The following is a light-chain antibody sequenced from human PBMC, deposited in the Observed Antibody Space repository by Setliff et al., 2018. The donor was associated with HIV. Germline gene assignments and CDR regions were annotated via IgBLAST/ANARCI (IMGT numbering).Light chain of an antibody. CDR1: RSNIGAGYD. J-gene: IGLJ2*01. V-gene: IGLV1-40*01. CDR2: GNS. Sequence: QRVTISCTGNRSNIGAGYDVHWYQQLPGTAPKIVIYGNSNRPSGVPDRFSGSKSGTSASLVITGLQAEDEADYYCQSYSSSPSDSVVFGGGTKVTVL. CDR3: QSYSSSPSDSVV.